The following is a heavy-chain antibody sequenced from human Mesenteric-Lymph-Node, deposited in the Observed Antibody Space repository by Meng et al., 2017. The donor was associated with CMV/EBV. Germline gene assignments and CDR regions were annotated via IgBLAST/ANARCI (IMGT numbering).Heavy chain of an antibody. D-gene: IGHD3-22*01. J-gene: IGHJ4*02. CDR3: LRYDSSALFDY. V-gene: IGHV3-30*02. CDR2: IRYDGSNK. CDR1: GFIFSTYG. Sequence: GESLKISCAASGFIFSTYGMHWVRQAPGKGLEWVAFIRYDGSNKYYGNSVKGRFTISRDNSKNTPYLQMNSLRAEDTAVYYCLRYDSSALFDYWGQGTLVTVSS.